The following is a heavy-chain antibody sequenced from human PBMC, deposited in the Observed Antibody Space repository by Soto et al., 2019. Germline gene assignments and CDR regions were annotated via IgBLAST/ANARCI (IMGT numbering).Heavy chain of an antibody. CDR2: IYYSGST. V-gene: IGHV4-59*01. Sequence: QVQLQESGPGLVKPSETLSLTCTVSGGSISSYYWSWIRQPPGKGLEWIGYIYYSGSTNYNPSLKSRVTISVDTSKNQFSLKLSSVTAADTAVYYCARDRGKAIFGRMGAFDIWAKGQWSPSLQ. J-gene: IGHJ3*02. CDR1: GGSISSYY. CDR3: ARDRGKAIFGRMGAFDI. D-gene: IGHD3-3*01.